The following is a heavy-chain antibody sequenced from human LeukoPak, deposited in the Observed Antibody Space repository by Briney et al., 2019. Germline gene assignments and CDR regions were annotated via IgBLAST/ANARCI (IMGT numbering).Heavy chain of an antibody. D-gene: IGHD2-8*01. CDR1: GFTFSSYA. V-gene: IGHV3-30-3*02. CDR3: AKERVSSGMMEGVLHM. CDR2: ISYDGSNK. Sequence: GGSLRLSCAASGFTFSSYAMHWVRQAPGKGLEWVAVISYDGSNKYYADSVQGRFTVSRDNFKNTVNLHLNTVRAEDTAVYYCAKERVSSGMMEGVLHMWGQGTTVSVSS. J-gene: IGHJ3*02.